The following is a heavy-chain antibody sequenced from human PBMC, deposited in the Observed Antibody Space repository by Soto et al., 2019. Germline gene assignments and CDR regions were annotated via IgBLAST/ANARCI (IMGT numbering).Heavy chain of an antibody. D-gene: IGHD1-1*01. J-gene: IGHJ6*02. CDR3: ARCSTGTDYYYYGMDV. CDR1: GYTFTSYG. V-gene: IGHV1-18*01. Sequence: ASVKVSCKASGYTFTSYGISWVRQAPGQGLEWMGWISAYNGNTNYAQKLQGRVTMTTDTSTSTAYMELRSLRPDDTAVYYCARCSTGTDYYYYGMDVWGQGTTVTVSS. CDR2: ISAYNGNT.